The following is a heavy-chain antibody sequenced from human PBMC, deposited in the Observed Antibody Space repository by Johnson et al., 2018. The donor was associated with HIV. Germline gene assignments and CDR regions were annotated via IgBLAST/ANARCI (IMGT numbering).Heavy chain of an antibody. V-gene: IGHV3-7*01. CDR1: GFTFSSYW. Sequence: VQLVESGGGLVKSGGSLRLSCAASGFTFSSYWMSWVRQAPGKGLEWVANIKQDGSEKYYVDSVKGRFTIYRDNAKNSLYLQLNSLRAEDTAVYYCARVGSSWGRDAFDIWGQGTMVTVSS. CDR2: IKQDGSEK. J-gene: IGHJ3*02. CDR3: ARVGSSWGRDAFDI. D-gene: IGHD6-13*01.